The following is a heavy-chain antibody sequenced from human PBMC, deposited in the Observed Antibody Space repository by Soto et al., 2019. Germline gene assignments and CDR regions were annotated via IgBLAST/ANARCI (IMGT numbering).Heavy chain of an antibody. Sequence: EVQLVESGGGLVQPGESLRLSCAASGFTFSSYWMHWVRQAPGKGLVWVSRTNSDGSSTRYADSVKGRFTISRDNAKNTLYLQMNSPRAEYTAVYYCARIKGSSVTTIDYWGQGTLVTVSS. CDR2: TNSDGSST. CDR1: GFTFSSYW. V-gene: IGHV3-74*01. CDR3: ARIKGSSVTTIDY. J-gene: IGHJ4*02. D-gene: IGHD4-17*01.